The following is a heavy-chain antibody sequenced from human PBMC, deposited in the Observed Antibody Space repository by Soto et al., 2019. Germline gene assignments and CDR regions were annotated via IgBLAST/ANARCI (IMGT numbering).Heavy chain of an antibody. CDR2: IYYSGST. CDR3: VRHGMVRGVITPGWFDP. D-gene: IGHD3-10*01. CDR1: GGSISSSSYY. J-gene: IGHJ5*02. Sequence: SETLSLTCTVSGGSISSSSYYWGWIRQPPGKGLEWIGSIYYSGSTYYNPSLKSRVTISVDTSKNQFSLKLSSVTAADTAVYYCVRHGMVRGVITPGWFDPWGQGTLVTVSS. V-gene: IGHV4-39*01.